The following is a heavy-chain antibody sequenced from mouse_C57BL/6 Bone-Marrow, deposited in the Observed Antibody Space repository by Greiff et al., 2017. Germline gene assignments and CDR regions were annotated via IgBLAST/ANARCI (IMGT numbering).Heavy chain of an antibody. CDR3: ARHPFITTVVDYAMDY. CDR2: ISGGGGNT. D-gene: IGHD1-1*01. J-gene: IGHJ4*01. V-gene: IGHV5-9*01. Sequence: DVQLVESGGGLVKPGGSLKLSCAASGFTFSSYTMSWVRQTPEKRLEWVATISGGGGNTYYPDSVKGRFTISRDNAKNTLYLQMSSLRSEDTALYYCARHPFITTVVDYAMDYWGQGTSVTVSS. CDR1: GFTFSSYT.